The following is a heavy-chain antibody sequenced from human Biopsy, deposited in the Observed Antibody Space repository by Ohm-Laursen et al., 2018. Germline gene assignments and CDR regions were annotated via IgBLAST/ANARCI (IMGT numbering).Heavy chain of an antibody. V-gene: IGHV3-15*01. J-gene: IGHJ3*01. CDR3: AVLVPT. CDR1: GFTFSKAC. Sequence: GSLRLSCAASGFTFSKACMSWVRQVPGKGLEWVGRIKSKIDGGTADYAAPVKGRFSISRDDSKNTLYLQMNELKTEDTALYYCAVLVPTWGQGTMVTVSS. CDR2: IKSKIDGGTA.